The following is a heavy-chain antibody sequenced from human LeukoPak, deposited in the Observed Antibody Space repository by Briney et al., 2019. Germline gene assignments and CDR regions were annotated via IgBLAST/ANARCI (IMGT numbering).Heavy chain of an antibody. CDR2: IRSTAYGGTR. Sequence: PGGSLRLSCTASGFSFGDYAMNWVRQAPGKGLEWVGCIRSTAYGGTREYAASVKGRFTISRDDSKSIAYLQMNSLKAEDTAVYYCTGDLSFEGVDALDIWGQGTMATVSS. CDR3: TGDLSFEGVDALDI. CDR1: GFSFGDYA. D-gene: IGHD3/OR15-3a*01. J-gene: IGHJ3*02. V-gene: IGHV3-49*04.